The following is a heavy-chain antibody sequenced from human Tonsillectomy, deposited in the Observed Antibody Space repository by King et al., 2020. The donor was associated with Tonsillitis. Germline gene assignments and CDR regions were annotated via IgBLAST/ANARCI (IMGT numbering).Heavy chain of an antibody. J-gene: IGHJ5*02. CDR2: IYYTGPT. D-gene: IGHD3-3*01. Sequence: QLQESGPGLVKPSETLSLTCSVSCGSISSSRYYWGWIRHPPGKGLDWIGKIYYTGPTYYNPSLKRLVTISLDTSKNQFSLNLGSVTAADTAVYYCATAQFWSGYGGWFDPWGQGILVTVSS. CDR1: CGSISSSRYY. CDR3: ATAQFWSGYGGWFDP. V-gene: IGHV4-39*01.